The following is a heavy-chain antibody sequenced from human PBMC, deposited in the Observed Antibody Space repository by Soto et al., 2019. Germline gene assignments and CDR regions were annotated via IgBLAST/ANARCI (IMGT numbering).Heavy chain of an antibody. CDR1: GFTFSSYS. V-gene: IGHV3-33*08. D-gene: IGHD3-22*01. Sequence: PGGSLRLSCAASGFTFSSYSMNWVRQDPGKGLEWVSSICYDGSNIYYADSVKGRFTISRDNSKNTLYLQMNSLRAEDTAVYYCARDSLQYYYDSSGYYQPTYYFDYWGQGTLVTVSS. CDR3: ARDSLQYYYDSSGYYQPTYYFDY. J-gene: IGHJ4*02. CDR2: ICYDGSNI.